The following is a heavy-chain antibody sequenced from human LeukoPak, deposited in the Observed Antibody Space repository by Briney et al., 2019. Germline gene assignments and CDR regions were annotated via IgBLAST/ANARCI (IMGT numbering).Heavy chain of an antibody. CDR1: GGTFSSYA. CDR2: IIPILGIA. D-gene: IGHD2-21*02. V-gene: IGHV1-69*04. CDR3: ARGVVVTAPFDY. Sequence: SVKVSCKASGGTFSSYAISWVRQAPGQGLEWMGRIIPILGIANYAQKFQGRVTITAGKSTSTAYMELSSLRSEDTAVYYCARGVVVTAPFDYWGQGTLVTVSS. J-gene: IGHJ4*02.